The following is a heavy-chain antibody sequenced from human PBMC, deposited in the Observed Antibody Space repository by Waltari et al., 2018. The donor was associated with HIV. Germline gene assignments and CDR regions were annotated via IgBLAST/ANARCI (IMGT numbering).Heavy chain of an antibody. V-gene: IGHV1-2*06. CDR2: INPNSGGT. J-gene: IGHJ6*02. CDR3: AREGARMTTMIYYYYGMDV. D-gene: IGHD4-4*01. CDR1: GYTFTGYY. Sequence: QVQLVQSGAEVKKPGASVPVSCKASGYTFTGYYMPWVRQAPGQGLEWMGRINPNSGGTNYAQQFQGRVTMTRDTSISTAYMELSRLRSDDTAVYYCAREGARMTTMIYYYYGMDVWGQGTTVTVSS.